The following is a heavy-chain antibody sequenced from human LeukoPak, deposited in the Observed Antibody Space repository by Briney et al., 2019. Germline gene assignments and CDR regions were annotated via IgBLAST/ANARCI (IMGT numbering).Heavy chain of an antibody. V-gene: IGHV4-38-2*02. CDR3: ARPPDSSDYGAAFDC. CDR2: MWHGGTT. J-gene: IGHJ4*02. D-gene: IGHD4-17*01. CDR1: GYSITSGHF. Sequence: KPSETLSRNCTVSGYSITSGHFWGWIRQPPGKGLEWIGSMWHGGTTYYNPSLKSRVTISVDTSKNQFSLKLTSVTAADTAVYFCARPPDSSDYGAAFDCWGQGTLVTVSS.